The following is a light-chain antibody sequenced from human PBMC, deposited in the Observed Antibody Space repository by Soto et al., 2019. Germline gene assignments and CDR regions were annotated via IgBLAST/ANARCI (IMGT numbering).Light chain of an antibody. CDR3: QQYGSPSWT. V-gene: IGKV3-15*01. Sequence: EVVMTQSPATLSVSPGERATLSCRASQSVSEYLAWYQQKPGQAPRLLIYGASTRATGIPARFSGSGSGTEFTLTISRLEPEDFAVYYCQQYGSPSWTFGQGTKVDIK. CDR1: QSVSEY. CDR2: GAS. J-gene: IGKJ1*01.